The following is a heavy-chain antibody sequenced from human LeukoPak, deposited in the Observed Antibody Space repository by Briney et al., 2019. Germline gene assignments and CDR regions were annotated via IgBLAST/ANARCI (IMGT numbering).Heavy chain of an antibody. CDR1: GFTFSSYE. Sequence: GGSRRFSGAASGFTFSSYEMNWARKAQGKGLEWVSYISSSGSTIYYADSVKGRFTISRDNAKNSLYLQMNSLRAEDTAVYYCAELGITMIGGVWGKGTTVTISS. V-gene: IGHV3-48*03. J-gene: IGHJ6*04. CDR2: ISSSGSTI. CDR3: AELGITMIGGV. D-gene: IGHD3-10*02.